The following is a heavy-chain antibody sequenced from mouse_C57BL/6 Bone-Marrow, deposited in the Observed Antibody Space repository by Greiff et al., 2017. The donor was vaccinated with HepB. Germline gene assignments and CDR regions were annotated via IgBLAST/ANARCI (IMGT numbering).Heavy chain of an antibody. D-gene: IGHD1-1*01. J-gene: IGHJ1*03. Sequence: VQLQQSGAELARPGASVKLSCKASGYTFTSYGISWVKQRTGQGLEWIGEIYPRSGNTYYNEKFKGKATLTADKSSSTAYMELRSLTSEDSAVYFCAREGGHYYGSSYWYFDVWGTGTTVTVSS. V-gene: IGHV1-81*01. CDR3: AREGGHYYGSSYWYFDV. CDR1: GYTFTSYG. CDR2: IYPRSGNT.